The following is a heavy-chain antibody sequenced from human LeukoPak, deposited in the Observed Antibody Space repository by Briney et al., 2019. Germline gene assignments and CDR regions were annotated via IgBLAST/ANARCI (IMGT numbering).Heavy chain of an antibody. Sequence: SQTLSLTCAISGDSVSSNSAAWNWIRQSPSRGLEWLGRTYYRSKWYNDYAVSVKSRITNNPDTSKNQFSLQLNSVTTEDTAVYYCARADAHYGDYGMDVWGRGTTVTVSS. CDR1: GDSVSSNSAA. D-gene: IGHD4-17*01. CDR3: ARADAHYGDYGMDV. CDR2: TYYRSKWYN. V-gene: IGHV6-1*01. J-gene: IGHJ6*02.